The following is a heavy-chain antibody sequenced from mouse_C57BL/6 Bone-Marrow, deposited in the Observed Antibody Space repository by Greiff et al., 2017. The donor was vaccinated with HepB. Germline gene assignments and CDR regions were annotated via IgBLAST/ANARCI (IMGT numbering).Heavy chain of an antibody. D-gene: IGHD1-1*01. CDR3: ARCYGSSYPFAY. CDR2: INPNNGGT. Sequence: VQLQQSGPELVKPGASVKISCKASGYTFTDYYMNWVKQSHGKSLEWIGDINPNNGGTSYNQKFKGKATLTVDKSSSTAYMELRSLTSEDSAVYYCARCYGSSYPFAYWGQGTLVTVSA. V-gene: IGHV1-26*01. CDR1: GYTFTDYY. J-gene: IGHJ3*01.